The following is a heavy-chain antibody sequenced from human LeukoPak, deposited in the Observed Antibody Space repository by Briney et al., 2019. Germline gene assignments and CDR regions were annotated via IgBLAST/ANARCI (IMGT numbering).Heavy chain of an antibody. CDR1: GFTFSDYY. D-gene: IGHD4-17*01. Sequence: GGSLRLSCAASGFTFSDYYMSWIRQAPGKGLEWVSYISSSGSTIYYADSVKGRFTISRDNANNSLYLQMNSLRAEDTAVYYCARDPALHDYGDSSWFDPWGQGTLVTVSS. V-gene: IGHV3-11*01. J-gene: IGHJ5*02. CDR2: ISSSGSTI. CDR3: ARDPALHDYGDSSWFDP.